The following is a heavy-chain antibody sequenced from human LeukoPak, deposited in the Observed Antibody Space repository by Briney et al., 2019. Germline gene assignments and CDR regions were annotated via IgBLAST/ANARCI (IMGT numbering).Heavy chain of an antibody. CDR1: GFTFSSFY. J-gene: IGHJ4*02. D-gene: IGHD2-15*01. V-gene: IGHV3-7*01. CDR2: IKQDGSEK. CDR3: ARDPSGGSYVFDF. Sequence: GGSLRLSCAASGFTFSSFYMSWVRQAPGKGLEWVANIKQDGSEKYYVDSVKGRFTISRDNGKNSLYLQMNSLRAEDTAVYYCARDPSGGSYVFDFWGQGSLVTVSS.